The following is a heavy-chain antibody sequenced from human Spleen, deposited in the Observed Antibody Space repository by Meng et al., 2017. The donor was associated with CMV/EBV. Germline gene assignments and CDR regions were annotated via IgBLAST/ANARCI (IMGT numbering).Heavy chain of an antibody. CDR3: ARVLPAANADYYGMDV. V-gene: IGHV3-23*01. D-gene: IGHD2-2*01. J-gene: IGHJ6*02. Sequence: GESLKISCAASGFTFRTYAMSWVRQAPGKGLEWVSIISGSGHSTYYADSVKGRFTISRDNSKNTLYLQMNSLRAEDTAVYYCARVLPAANADYYGMDVWGQGTTVTVSS. CDR2: ISGSGHST. CDR1: GFTFRTYA.